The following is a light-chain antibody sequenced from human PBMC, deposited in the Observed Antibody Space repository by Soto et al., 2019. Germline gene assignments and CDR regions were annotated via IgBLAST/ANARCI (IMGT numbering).Light chain of an antibody. CDR1: QSIGDT. CDR3: QQRNIWPPVT. CDR2: GAS. V-gene: IGKV3D-15*01. Sequence: EIVMTQSPATLSVSPGGRATLSCRASQSIGDTLAWYQQKPGQAPRLVIHGASSRVTGIPARFSGSGSGTDFTLTISSLEPEDSAVYYCQQRNIWPPVTFGQGTRLEIK. J-gene: IGKJ5*01.